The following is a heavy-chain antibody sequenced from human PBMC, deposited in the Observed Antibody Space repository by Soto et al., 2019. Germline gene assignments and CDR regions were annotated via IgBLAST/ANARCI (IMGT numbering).Heavy chain of an antibody. CDR1: GFTFSSYS. CDR3: AREAYGSGSHHFIGITKDYYYGMDV. CDR2: ISSSSSTI. D-gene: IGHD3-10*01. Sequence: GGSLRLSCAASGFTFSSYSMNWVRQAPGKGLEWVSYISSSSSTIYYADSVKGRFTISRDNAKNSLYLQMNSLRDEDTAVYYCAREAYGSGSHHFIGITKDYYYGMDVWGQGTTVTVSS. J-gene: IGHJ6*02. V-gene: IGHV3-48*02.